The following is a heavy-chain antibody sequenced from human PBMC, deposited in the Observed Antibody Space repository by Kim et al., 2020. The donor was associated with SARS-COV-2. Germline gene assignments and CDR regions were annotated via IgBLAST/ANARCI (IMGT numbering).Heavy chain of an antibody. Sequence: GGSLRLSCAASGLTLRSYAMNWVRQGPGKGLEWVSSITRGGDTYYAASVKGRFTISRDNFKDTLSLQMNSLRAEDTGNYYCVPCVTLAVRIGWCTVFDH. CDR3: VPCVTLAVRIGWCTVFDH. J-gene: IGHJ4*01. CDR2: ITRGGDT. CDR1: GLTLRSYA. D-gene: IGHD2-8*01. V-gene: IGHV3-23*01.